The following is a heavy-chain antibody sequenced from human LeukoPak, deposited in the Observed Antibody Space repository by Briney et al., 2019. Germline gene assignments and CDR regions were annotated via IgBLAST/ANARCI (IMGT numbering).Heavy chain of an antibody. CDR1: GFTFSDYY. D-gene: IGHD3-22*01. CDR2: SRNRANSYST. CDR3: VRATDYDKRSFDH. V-gene: IGHV3-72*01. J-gene: IGHJ4*02. Sequence: PGGSLRLSCAASGFTFSDYYMDWVRQAPGKALEWVARSRNRANSYSTQYAASVKGRITISRDYSTNSLYLQMSSLKIEDTAVYYCVRATDYDKRSFDHWGQGTLVTVSS.